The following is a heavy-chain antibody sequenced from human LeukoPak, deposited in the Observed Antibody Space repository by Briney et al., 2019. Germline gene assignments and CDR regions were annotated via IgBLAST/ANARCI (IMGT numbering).Heavy chain of an antibody. D-gene: IGHD6-6*01. CDR1: GYTFTSYD. Sequence: WASVKVSCKASGYTFTSYDINWVRQATGQGLEWMGWMNPNSGNTGYAQKFQGRVTMTRNTPISTAYMELSSLRSEDTAVYYCARGVRYSSSSGRGNYYYYYMDVWGKGTTVTVSS. CDR2: MNPNSGNT. V-gene: IGHV1-8*01. CDR3: ARGVRYSSSSGRGNYYYYYMDV. J-gene: IGHJ6*03.